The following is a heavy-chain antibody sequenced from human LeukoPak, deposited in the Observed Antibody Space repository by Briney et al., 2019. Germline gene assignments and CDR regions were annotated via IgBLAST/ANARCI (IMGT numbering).Heavy chain of an antibody. V-gene: IGHV3-7*01. CDR3: ARGYRTVNY. Sequence: GSLRLSCAASGFTFSSYAMSWVRQAPGKGLEWVANIKQDGSEKYYVDSVKGRFTVSRDNAKNSLYLQMNSLRAEDTAVYYCARGYRTVNYWGQGTLVTVSS. J-gene: IGHJ4*02. CDR1: GFTFSSYA. CDR2: IKQDGSEK. D-gene: IGHD2-8*02.